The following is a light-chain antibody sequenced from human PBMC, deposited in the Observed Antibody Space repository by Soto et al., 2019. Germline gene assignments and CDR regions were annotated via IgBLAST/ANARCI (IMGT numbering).Light chain of an antibody. J-gene: IGLJ2*01. CDR1: NSNIGGTNY. CDR2: SNN. Sequence: QSVLTQPPSASGTPGQRVFISCSGSNSNIGGTNYAYWYQQLPGAAPKLLMLSNNLRPSGVPERISGSKSGTSASLAISGLRSEDEAVYYCASWDDRLGAVIFGGGTKLTVL. CDR3: ASWDDRLGAVI. V-gene: IGLV1-47*02.